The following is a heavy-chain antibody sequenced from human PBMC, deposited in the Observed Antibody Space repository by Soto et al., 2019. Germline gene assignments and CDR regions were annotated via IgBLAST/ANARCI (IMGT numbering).Heavy chain of an antibody. CDR2: IYYSGSI. CDR3: ARSDYGGNFDAFDI. Sequence: PSETLSLTCTVSGGAICSGGYYWNWIRQHPGKGLEWIGYIYYSGSIDYNPSLKSRVTISVDTSKNQFSLKLSSVTAADTAVYYCARSDYGGNFDAFDIWGQGTMVTVSS. CDR1: GGAICSGGYY. V-gene: IGHV4-31*03. J-gene: IGHJ3*02. D-gene: IGHD4-17*01.